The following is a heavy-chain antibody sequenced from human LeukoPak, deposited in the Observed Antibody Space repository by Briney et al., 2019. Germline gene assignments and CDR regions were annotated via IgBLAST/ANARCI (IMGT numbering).Heavy chain of an antibody. CDR2: IKQDGSEK. D-gene: IGHD3-3*01. V-gene: IGHV3-7*01. Sequence: GGSLRLSCAASGFTFSSYWMSWVRQAPGKGLEWVANIKQDGSEKYYVDSVKGRFTISRDNAKNSLYLQMNSLRAEDTAVYYCARDDYDFWSGYSQYFQHWGQGTLVTVSS. CDR3: ARDDYDFWSGYSQYFQH. CDR1: GFTFSSYW. J-gene: IGHJ1*01.